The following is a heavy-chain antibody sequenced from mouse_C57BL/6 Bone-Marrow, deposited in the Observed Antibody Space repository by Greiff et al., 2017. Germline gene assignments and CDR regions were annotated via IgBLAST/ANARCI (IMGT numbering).Heavy chain of an antibody. Sequence: EVKLQESGAELVRPGASVKLSCTASGFNIKDDYIHWVKQRPEQGLEWIGWIDPEIGDTEYASKFQGKATITSDTSSNTAYLQRSSLTSEDTAVYYCSSFDGNYFDFWGQGTPLTGAS. V-gene: IGHV14-4*01. CDR3: SSFDGNYFDF. CDR2: IDPEIGDT. CDR1: GFNIKDDY. D-gene: IGHD2-3*01. J-gene: IGHJ2*01.